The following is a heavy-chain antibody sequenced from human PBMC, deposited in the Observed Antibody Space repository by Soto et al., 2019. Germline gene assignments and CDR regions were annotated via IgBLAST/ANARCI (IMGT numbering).Heavy chain of an antibody. D-gene: IGHD3-9*01. CDR2: ITPNSGYT. J-gene: IGHJ5*02. V-gene: IGHV1-18*01. CDR3: ATSYDTGFDP. CDR1: GYKFSTYA. Sequence: QLQFTQSGGEARKPGASVRVSCAASGYKFSTYAISWLRQAPGQGLEWMGLITPNSGYTNYAQKFQGRLILTTDIPSSTAYMELTSLRYDDTAIYYCATSYDTGFDPWGQGTLVSVS.